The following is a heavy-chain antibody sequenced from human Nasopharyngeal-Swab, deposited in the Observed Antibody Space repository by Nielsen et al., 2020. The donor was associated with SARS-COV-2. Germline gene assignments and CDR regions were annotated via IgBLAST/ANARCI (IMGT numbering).Heavy chain of an antibody. D-gene: IGHD3-16*02. J-gene: IGHJ3*02. CDR3: ARHYLIAPMITFGGVIGPGAFDI. V-gene: IGHV5-51*01. CDR2: IYPGDSDT. Sequence: GESLKISCKGSGYSFTSYWIGWVRQMPGKGLEWMGIIYPGDSDTRYSPSFQGQVTISADKSISTAYLQWSSLKASDTAMYYCARHYLIAPMITFGGVIGPGAFDIWGQGTMVTVSS. CDR1: GYSFTSYW.